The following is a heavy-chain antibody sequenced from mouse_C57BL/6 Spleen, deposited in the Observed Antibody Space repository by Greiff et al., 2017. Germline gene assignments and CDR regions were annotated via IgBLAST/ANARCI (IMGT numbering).Heavy chain of an antibody. V-gene: IGHV1-22*01. CDR2: INPNNGGT. CDR1: GYTFTDYN. Sequence: EVQRVESGPELVKPGASVKMSCKASGYTFTDYNMHWVKQSHGKSLEWIGYINPNNGGTSYNQKFKGKATLTVNKSSSTAYMELRSLTSEDSAVYYCAREGDYAMDYWGQGTSVTVSS. CDR3: AREGDYAMDY. J-gene: IGHJ4*01.